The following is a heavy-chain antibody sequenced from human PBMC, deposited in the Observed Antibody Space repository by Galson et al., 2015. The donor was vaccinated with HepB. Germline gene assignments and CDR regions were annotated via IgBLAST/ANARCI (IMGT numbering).Heavy chain of an antibody. CDR3: ARDKGYCSGGSCPVDASDI. CDR2: IIPIFGTA. J-gene: IGHJ3*02. CDR1: GGTFSSYA. D-gene: IGHD2-15*01. Sequence: SVKVSCKASGGTFSSYAISWVRQAPGQGLEWMGGIIPIFGTANYAQKFQGRVTITADESTSTAYMELSSLRSEDTAVYYCARDKGYCSGGSCPVDASDIWGQGTMVTVSS. V-gene: IGHV1-69*13.